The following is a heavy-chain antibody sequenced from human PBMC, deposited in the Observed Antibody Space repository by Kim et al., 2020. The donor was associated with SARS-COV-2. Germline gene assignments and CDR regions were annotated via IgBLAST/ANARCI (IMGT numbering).Heavy chain of an antibody. CDR2: ISYDGSNK. V-gene: IGHV3-30-3*01. D-gene: IGHD1-26*01. J-gene: IGHJ3*02. Sequence: GGSLRLSCAASGFTFSTYAMHWVRQAPGKGLEWVAVISYDGSNKYYADSVRGRFTISRDNSKNTLYLQMNSLRTEDTAVYHCARGEGGSYFGAFDILGQGTMVTVSS. CDR3: ARGEGGSYFGAFDI. CDR1: GFTFSTYA.